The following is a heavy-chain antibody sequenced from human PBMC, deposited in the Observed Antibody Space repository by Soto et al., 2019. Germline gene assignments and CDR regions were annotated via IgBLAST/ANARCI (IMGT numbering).Heavy chain of an antibody. CDR3: ARRGMAAAGMAWFDP. V-gene: IGHV3-33*01. D-gene: IGHD6-13*01. J-gene: IGHJ5*02. CDR1: GFTFSSYG. Sequence: QVQLVESGGGVVQPGRSLRLSCAASGFTFSSYGMHWVRQAPGKGLEWVAVIWYDGSNKYYADSVKGRFNISRDNSKNTLYLPMNSLRAEDTAVYYGARRGMAAAGMAWFDPWGQGNLVTVSS. CDR2: IWYDGSNK.